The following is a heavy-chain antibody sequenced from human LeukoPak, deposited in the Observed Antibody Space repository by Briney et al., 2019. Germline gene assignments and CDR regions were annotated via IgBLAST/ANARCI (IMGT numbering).Heavy chain of an antibody. CDR2: VSAYNGNT. CDR1: GYSFSSYG. Sequence: GASVKVSCKAFGYSFSSYGISWVRQAPGQGLEWMGWVSAYNGNTNYAQKLQGRVTMTTDTSTTTAYMELRSLRSDDTAVYYCARHDDIAAFRNGMDVWGQGTTVTVSS. D-gene: IGHD6-13*01. J-gene: IGHJ6*02. V-gene: IGHV1-18*01. CDR3: ARHDDIAAFRNGMDV.